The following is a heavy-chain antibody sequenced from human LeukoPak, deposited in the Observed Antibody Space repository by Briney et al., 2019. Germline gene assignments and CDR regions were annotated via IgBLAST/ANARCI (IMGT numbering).Heavy chain of an antibody. D-gene: IGHD3-16*02. V-gene: IGHV1-69*04. CDR2: IIPILGIA. CDR1: GGTFSSYA. CDR3: ARLSGGAYYDYVWGSYRLDY. Sequence: SVKVSCKASGGTFSSYAISWVRQAPGQGLEWMGRIIPILGIANYAQKFQGRVTITADKSTSTAYMELSSLRSEDTAVYYCARLSGGAYYDYVWGSYRLDYWGQGTLVTVSS. J-gene: IGHJ4*02.